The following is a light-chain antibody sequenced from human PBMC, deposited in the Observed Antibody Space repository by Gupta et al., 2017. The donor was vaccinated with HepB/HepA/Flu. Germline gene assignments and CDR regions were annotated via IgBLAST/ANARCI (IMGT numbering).Light chain of an antibody. Sequence: QSVLTQPPSTSGTPGQRVTISCSGSSSNIGTNTVTWYQQVPGTAPKLIIYSDNQRPSGVPDRFSGSKSGTSASLAINGLQSEDEAYYYCAAWDFRYVVFGGGTKLTVL. CDR3: AAWDFRYVV. CDR1: SSNIGTNT. V-gene: IGLV1-44*01. CDR2: SDN. J-gene: IGLJ2*01.